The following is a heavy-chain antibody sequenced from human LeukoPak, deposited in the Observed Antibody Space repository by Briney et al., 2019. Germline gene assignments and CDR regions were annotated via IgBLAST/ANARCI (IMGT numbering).Heavy chain of an antibody. V-gene: IGHV5-10-1*01. J-gene: IGHJ4*02. CDR2: IDPSDSYT. CDR3: ATDMTTVTSGY. Sequence: GESPKISCKGSGYNFTNYWISWVRQMPGKGLEWMGRIDPSDSYTNYSPSFQGHVYISADKSISTAYLQWSSLKASDTAMYYCATDMTTVTSGYWGQGTVVTVSS. CDR1: GYNFTNYW. D-gene: IGHD4-17*01.